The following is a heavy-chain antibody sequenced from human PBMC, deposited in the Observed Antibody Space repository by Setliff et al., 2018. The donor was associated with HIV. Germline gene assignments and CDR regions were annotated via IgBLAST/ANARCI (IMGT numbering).Heavy chain of an antibody. CDR1: GYTFTSYA. Sequence: ASVKVSCKASGYTFTSYAMHWVRQAPGQRLEWMGWINAGTGNTKYSQNFQGRVTMTTDTSTSTAYMELRSLRSDDTAVYYCARSLYDSSDYPMTYWGQGTLVTVSS. CDR3: ARSLYDSSDYPMTY. CDR2: INAGTGNT. J-gene: IGHJ4*02. D-gene: IGHD3-22*01. V-gene: IGHV1-3*01.